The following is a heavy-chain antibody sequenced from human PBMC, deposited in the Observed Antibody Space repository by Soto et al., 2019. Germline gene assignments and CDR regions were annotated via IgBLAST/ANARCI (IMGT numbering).Heavy chain of an antibody. Sequence: PSETLSLTCTVSGGSISSYYWSWIRQPPGKGLEWIGYIYYSGSTNYNPSLKSRVTISVDTSKNQFSLKLSSVTAADTAVYYCARNGWSYGMDVWGQGTTVTSP. V-gene: IGHV4-59*01. CDR3: ARNGWSYGMDV. CDR1: GGSISSYY. D-gene: IGHD6-19*01. J-gene: IGHJ6*02. CDR2: IYYSGST.